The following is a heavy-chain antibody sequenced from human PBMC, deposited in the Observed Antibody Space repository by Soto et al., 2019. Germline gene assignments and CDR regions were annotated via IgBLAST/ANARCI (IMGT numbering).Heavy chain of an antibody. CDR2: VSPSGSNT. CDR3: ARRDNSGWYSLDY. J-gene: IGHJ4*02. Sequence: WGSLRLSCAVSGFIFSNYPMSWFRQAPGKGLEWVSSVSPSGSNTYYADSVKGRFTMSRDNSVNRLHLQMNSLRAEDTAVYFCARRDNSGWYSLDYWGQGTLVTV. D-gene: IGHD6-19*01. CDR1: GFIFSNYP. V-gene: IGHV3-23*01.